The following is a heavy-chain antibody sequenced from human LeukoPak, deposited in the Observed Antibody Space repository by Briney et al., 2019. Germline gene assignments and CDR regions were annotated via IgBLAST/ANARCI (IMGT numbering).Heavy chain of an antibody. V-gene: IGHV3-21*01. D-gene: IGHD4-17*01. CDR2: ISSSSSYI. J-gene: IGHJ6*03. CDR3: ARVLYGANYYYYMDV. CDR1: GFTFSSYS. Sequence: GGSLRLSCAASGFTFSSYSMNWVRQAPGKGLEWVSSISSSSSYIYYADSVKGRFTISRDNAKNSLCLQMNSLRVEDTAVYYCARVLYGANYYYYMDVWGKGTTVTVSS.